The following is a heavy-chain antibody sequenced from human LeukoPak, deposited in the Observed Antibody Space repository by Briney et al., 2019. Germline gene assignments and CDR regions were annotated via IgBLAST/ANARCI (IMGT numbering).Heavy chain of an antibody. Sequence: PGESLRLSCTGSGFTFGDYAMTWVRQAPGKGLEWVSSITSSGSYIYYADSVKGRFTISRDNAKNSLYLQLNSLRAEDTAVYYCARDPYSGSYSDYYYYYMDVWGKGTTVTVSS. D-gene: IGHD1-26*01. CDR3: ARDPYSGSYSDYYYYYMDV. V-gene: IGHV3-21*01. J-gene: IGHJ6*03. CDR2: ITSSGSYI. CDR1: GFTFGDYA.